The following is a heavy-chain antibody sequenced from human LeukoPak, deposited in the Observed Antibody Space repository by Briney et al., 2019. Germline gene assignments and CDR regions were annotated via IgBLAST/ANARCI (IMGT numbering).Heavy chain of an antibody. CDR3: ASKQWVYYYMDV. CDR2: ISYSGTT. D-gene: IGHD1-26*01. CDR1: GGSISSSNYY. Sequence: SETLSLTCTVSGGSISSSNYYWGWILQPPGKGLEWIGSISYSGTTYYNPSLKSRVTIFVDTSKNQFSLKLSSVTAADTAVYYCASKQWVYYYMDVWGKGTTVTVSS. J-gene: IGHJ6*03. V-gene: IGHV4-39*01.